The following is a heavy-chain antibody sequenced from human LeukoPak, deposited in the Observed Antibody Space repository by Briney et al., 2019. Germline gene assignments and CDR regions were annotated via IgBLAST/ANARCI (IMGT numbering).Heavy chain of an antibody. CDR2: ISSDASTT. V-gene: IGHV3-23*01. D-gene: IGHD6-13*01. CDR1: GFIFSNYA. Sequence: PGGSLRLSCAASGFIFSNYAMNWVRQAPGRGLEWVSSISSDASTTSYAASVKGRFTISRDNSKNTLYLQMNSLRAEDTAVYYCAKALCTTSWYRGFDCWGQGTLVAVSS. CDR3: AKALCTTSWYRGFDC. J-gene: IGHJ4*02.